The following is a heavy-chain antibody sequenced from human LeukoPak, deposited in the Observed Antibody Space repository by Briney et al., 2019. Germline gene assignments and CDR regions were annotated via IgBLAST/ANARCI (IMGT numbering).Heavy chain of an antibody. D-gene: IGHD3-3*01. J-gene: IGHJ1*01. CDR1: GFTFSSYN. CDR2: ITSSNSYM. V-gene: IGHV3-21*01. Sequence: GGSLRLSCAASGFTFSSYNINWVRQAPGKGLEWVSSITSSNSYMYYADSVKGRFTISRDNAKSPLYLQMNSLRAEDTAVYYCARDSAAKYYDFWSGYYNEYFQHWGQGTLVTVSS. CDR3: ARDSAAKYYDFWSGYYNEYFQH.